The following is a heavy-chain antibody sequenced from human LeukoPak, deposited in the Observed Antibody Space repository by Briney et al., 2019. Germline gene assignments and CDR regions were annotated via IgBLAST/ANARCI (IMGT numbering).Heavy chain of an antibody. CDR3: ASAEKGGSYYPYFHAY. J-gene: IGHJ4*02. CDR1: GGSLSPKY. Sequence: SETLSLTCAVSGGSLSPKYWSWIRQPPGKGLEWIGEINHSGDTFSNPSLESRVTMSVDASKNQFSLKMTSVTAADSAIYYCASAEKGGSYYPYFHAYWGQGTLITVSS. CDR2: INHSGDT. V-gene: IGHV4-34*01. D-gene: IGHD3-10*01.